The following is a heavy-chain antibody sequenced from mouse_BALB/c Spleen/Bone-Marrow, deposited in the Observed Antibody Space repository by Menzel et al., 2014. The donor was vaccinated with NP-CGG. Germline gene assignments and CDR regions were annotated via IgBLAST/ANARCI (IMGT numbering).Heavy chain of an antibody. Sequence: EVNVVESGAELVKPGASDKLSCTASGFNIKDTYMHWVKQRPEQGLEWIGRIDPANGNTKYDPKFQGKATITADTSSNTAYLQLSSLTSEDTAVYYCATMITDWYFDVWGAGTTVTVSS. CDR2: IDPANGNT. J-gene: IGHJ1*01. CDR3: ATMITDWYFDV. CDR1: GFNIKDTY. D-gene: IGHD2-4*01. V-gene: IGHV14-3*02.